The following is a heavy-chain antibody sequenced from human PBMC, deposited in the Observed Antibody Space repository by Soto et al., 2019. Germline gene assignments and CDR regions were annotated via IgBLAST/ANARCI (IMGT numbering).Heavy chain of an antibody. D-gene: IGHD2-8*01. J-gene: IGHJ5*02. CDR1: GGSISSYY. CDR3: ARSVLGRAYCTNGICKNNNWFDP. CDR2: IYYSGST. Sequence: QVQLQESGPGLVKPSETLSLTCTVSGGSISSYYWSWIRQPPGKGLEWIGYIYYSGSTNYNPSLNSRVTISVDTSKNQFSLKLSSVTAADTAVYYCARSVLGRAYCTNGICKNNNWFDPWGHGTLVTVSS. V-gene: IGHV4-59*01.